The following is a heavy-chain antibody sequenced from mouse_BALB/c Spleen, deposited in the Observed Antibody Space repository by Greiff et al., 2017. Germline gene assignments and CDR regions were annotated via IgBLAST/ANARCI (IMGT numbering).Heavy chain of an antibody. V-gene: IGHV5-4*02. CDR1: GFTFSDYY. J-gene: IGHJ3*01. Sequence: EVKVVESGGGLVKPGGSLKLSCAASGFTFSDYYMYWVRQTPEKRLEWVATISDGGSYTYYPDSVKGRFTISRDNAKNNLYLQMSSLKSEDTAMYYCARDRDYGYEFAYWGQGTLVTVSA. CDR2: ISDGGSYT. CDR3: ARDRDYGYEFAY. D-gene: IGHD2-2*01.